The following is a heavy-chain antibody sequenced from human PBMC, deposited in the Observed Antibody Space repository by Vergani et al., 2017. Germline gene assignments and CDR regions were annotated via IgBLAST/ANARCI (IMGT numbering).Heavy chain of an antibody. D-gene: IGHD6-13*01. CDR3: AGVGQQLVPRDYYYYYYMDV. V-gene: IGHV4-59*01. CDR1: CGSMSGYY. Sequence: QVRLQESGPGLVKPSETLSLTCSVSCGSMSGYYWSWIRQPPGKGLEWIGYKYYSGSTNYNPSLKGRVTISVDTSKNQFSLKVSSVTAADTAVYYCAGVGQQLVPRDYYYYYYMDVWGKGTTVTVSS. CDR2: KYYSGST. J-gene: IGHJ6*03.